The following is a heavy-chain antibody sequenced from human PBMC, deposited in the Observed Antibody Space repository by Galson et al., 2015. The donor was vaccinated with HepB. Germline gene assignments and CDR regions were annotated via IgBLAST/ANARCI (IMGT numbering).Heavy chain of an antibody. D-gene: IGHD3-3*01. Sequence: SVKVSCKASGYTFTSYAMNWVRQAPGQGLEWMGWINTNTGNPTYAQGFTGRFVFSLDTSVSAAYLQISSLKAEDTAVYYCARDNDFWSGYYKGWFNPWGQGTLVTVSS. CDR3: ARDNDFWSGYYKGWFNP. CDR2: INTNTGNP. CDR1: GYTFTSYA. J-gene: IGHJ5*02. V-gene: IGHV7-4-1*02.